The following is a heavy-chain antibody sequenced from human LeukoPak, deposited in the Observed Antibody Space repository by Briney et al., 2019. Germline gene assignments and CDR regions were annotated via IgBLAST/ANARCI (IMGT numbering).Heavy chain of an antibody. CDR1: GFTFDDYA. D-gene: IGHD5-12*01. J-gene: IGHJ4*02. Sequence: GGSLRLSCAASGFTFDDYAMHWVRQAPGKGLEWVSAISGSGGSTYYADSVKGRFTISRDNAKNMLYLQMNSLRAEDTAVYYCARNRGYDALDYWGQGTLVTVSS. V-gene: IGHV3-9*01. CDR2: ISGSGGST. CDR3: ARNRGYDALDY.